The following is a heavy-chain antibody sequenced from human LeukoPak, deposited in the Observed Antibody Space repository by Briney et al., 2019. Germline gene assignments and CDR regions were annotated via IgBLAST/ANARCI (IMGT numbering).Heavy chain of an antibody. Sequence: SETLSLTCTVSGGSISSNYWSWIRQPPGKGLEWIGYIYNSGSTNYNPSLKGRVTMSVDTSKNQFSLKLSSVTAADTAVYYCARLARDSSGYDRFDYWGQGTLVTVSS. D-gene: IGHD3-22*01. V-gene: IGHV4-59*01. CDR1: GGSISSNY. CDR2: IYNSGST. J-gene: IGHJ4*02. CDR3: ARLARDSSGYDRFDY.